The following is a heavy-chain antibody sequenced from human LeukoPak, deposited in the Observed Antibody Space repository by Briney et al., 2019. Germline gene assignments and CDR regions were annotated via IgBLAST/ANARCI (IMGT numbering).Heavy chain of an antibody. D-gene: IGHD2-21*01. CDR3: ARDYPFGGDFDY. J-gene: IGHJ4*02. V-gene: IGHV3-48*02. CDR2: ISTSSSTI. CDR1: GFTSSSYS. Sequence: GGSLRLSCAASGFTSSSYSMNWVRQAPRKGLEWVSHISTSSSTIYADSVKGRFTISRDNAKKSLYLQMNSLRDEDTAVYYCARDYPFGGDFDYWGQGTLVTVSS.